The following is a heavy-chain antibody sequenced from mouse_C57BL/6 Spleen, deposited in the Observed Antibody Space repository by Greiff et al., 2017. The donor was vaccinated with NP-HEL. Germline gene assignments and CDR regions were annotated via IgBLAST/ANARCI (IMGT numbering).Heavy chain of an antibody. V-gene: IGHV1-81*01. Sequence: QVQLQQSGAELARPGASVKLSCKASGYTFTSYGISWVKQRTGQGLEWIGEIYPRSGNTYYNEKFKRKATLTADKSSSTAYMELRSLTSEDSAVYFCARDFREYFDVWGTGTTVTVSS. CDR2: IYPRSGNT. CDR3: ARDFREYFDV. J-gene: IGHJ1*03. CDR1: GYTFTSYG. D-gene: IGHD3-3*01.